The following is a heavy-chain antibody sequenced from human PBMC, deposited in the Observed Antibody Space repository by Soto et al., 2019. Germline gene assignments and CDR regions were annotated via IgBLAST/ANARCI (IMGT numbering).Heavy chain of an antibody. Sequence: PSETLSLTCAVSGGSISSGGYSWSWIRQPPGKGLEWIGYIYHSGSTYYNPSLKSRVTISVDRSKNQFSLKLSSVTAADTAVYYCARGGYDMGLNYWGQGTLVTVSS. V-gene: IGHV4-30-2*01. J-gene: IGHJ4*02. CDR3: ARGGYDMGLNY. D-gene: IGHD5-12*01. CDR1: GGSISSGGYS. CDR2: IYHSGST.